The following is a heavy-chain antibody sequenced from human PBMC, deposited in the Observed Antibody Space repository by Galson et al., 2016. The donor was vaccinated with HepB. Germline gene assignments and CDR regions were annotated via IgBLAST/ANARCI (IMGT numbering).Heavy chain of an antibody. CDR1: GGSISSGGYF. Sequence: LSLTCTVSGGSISSGGYFWSWIRQHPGKGLEWIGYTYYSGSTYYNPSLKSRVTISVDTSKNQFSLKLSSVTAADTAVYYCAREVAGAKWFDPWGQGTLVAVSS. CDR2: TYYSGST. V-gene: IGHV4-31*03. D-gene: IGHD1-14*01. J-gene: IGHJ5*02. CDR3: AREVAGAKWFDP.